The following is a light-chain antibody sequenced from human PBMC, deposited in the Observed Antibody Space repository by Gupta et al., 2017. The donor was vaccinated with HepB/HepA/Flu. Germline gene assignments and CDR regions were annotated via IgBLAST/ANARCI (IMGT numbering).Light chain of an antibody. CDR2: QDS. CDR3: QAWDSSFWL. CDR1: KLGDKY. J-gene: IGLJ2*01. V-gene: IGLV3-1*01. Sequence: SYELTQPPSVSVSPGQTASITCSGDKLGDKYDCWYQQKPGQFLVLGIYQDSKRPSGIPARFYGANSANKAILTISGTQAMDESYQYCQAWDSSFWLFGGGTKLTVL.